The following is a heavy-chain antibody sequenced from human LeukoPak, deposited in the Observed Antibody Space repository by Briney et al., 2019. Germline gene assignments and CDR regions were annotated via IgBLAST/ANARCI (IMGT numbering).Heavy chain of an antibody. Sequence: PSETLSLTCTVSGGSISSSSYYWGWIRQPPGKGLEWIGSIYYSGSTYYNPSLKSRVTISVDTSKNQFSLKLSSVTAADTAVYYRARQYSLYDFDYWGQGTLVTVSS. D-gene: IGHD3-3*01. J-gene: IGHJ4*02. CDR2: IYYSGST. CDR3: ARQYSLYDFDY. V-gene: IGHV4-39*01. CDR1: GGSISSSSYY.